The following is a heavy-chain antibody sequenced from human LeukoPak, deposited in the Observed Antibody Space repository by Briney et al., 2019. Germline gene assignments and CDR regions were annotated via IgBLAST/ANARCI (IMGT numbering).Heavy chain of an antibody. CDR3: ARGSYGYSGSDWSFDY. CDR2: INASNGNT. D-gene: IGHD5-12*01. CDR1: GYTFTSYA. V-gene: IGHV1-3*01. J-gene: IGHJ4*02. Sequence: ASVKVSCKASGYTFTSYAMHWVRQAPGQRLEWMGWINASNGNTKYSQKFQGRVTITRDTSTSTAYMELSSLRSEDTAVYYCARGSYGYSGSDWSFDYWGQGTLVTVSS.